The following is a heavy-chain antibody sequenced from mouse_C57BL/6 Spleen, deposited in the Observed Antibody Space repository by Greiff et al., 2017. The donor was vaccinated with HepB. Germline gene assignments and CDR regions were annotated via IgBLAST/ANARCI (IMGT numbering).Heavy chain of an antibody. CDR2: ISSGSSTI. D-gene: IGHD2-4*01. CDR3: ARPIYYDYDEDAMDY. Sequence: EVQGVESGGGLVKPGGSLKLSCAASGFTFSDYGMHWVRQAPEKGLEWVAYISSGSSTIYYADTVKGRFTISRDNAKNTLFLQMTSLRSEDTAMYYCARPIYYDYDEDAMDYWGQGTSVTVSS. CDR1: GFTFSDYG. V-gene: IGHV5-17*01. J-gene: IGHJ4*01.